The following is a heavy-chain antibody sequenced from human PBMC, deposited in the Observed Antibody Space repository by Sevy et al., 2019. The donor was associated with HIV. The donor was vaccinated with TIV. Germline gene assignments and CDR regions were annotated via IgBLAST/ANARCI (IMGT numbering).Heavy chain of an antibody. D-gene: IGHD6-19*01. J-gene: IGHJ5*02. CDR1: GGSITSYS. CDR3: SREGGACSAWFENWFGP. Sequence: SETLSLTCTVSGGSITSYSWSWIRQPAGKGLEWLGRIYSNGNSNYNPSVKSRVTMSVDTSKNQFSLKLTSVNAADTAVYFGSREGGACSAWFENWFGPWGQGTLVTVSS. CDR2: IYSNGNS. V-gene: IGHV4-4*07.